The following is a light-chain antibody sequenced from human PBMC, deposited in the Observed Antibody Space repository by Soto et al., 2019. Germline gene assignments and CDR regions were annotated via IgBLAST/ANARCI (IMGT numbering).Light chain of an antibody. CDR1: SSNIGSNT. Sequence: QSALTQAPSASGTPGQRVTISCSGSSSNIGSNTVSWYQQVPGTAPKLLIYSNDQRPSGVPDRFSGSKSGTSASLAIGGLQSEDEADYYCAAWDDSLNGWVFGGGTKPTVL. J-gene: IGLJ3*02. CDR2: SND. V-gene: IGLV1-44*01. CDR3: AAWDDSLNGWV.